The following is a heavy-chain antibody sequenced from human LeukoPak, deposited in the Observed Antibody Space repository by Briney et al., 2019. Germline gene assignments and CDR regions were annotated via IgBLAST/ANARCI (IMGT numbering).Heavy chain of an antibody. V-gene: IGHV3-23*01. D-gene: IGHD2-2*01. Sequence: PGGSLRLSCAASGFTFSSYAMSWVRQAPGKGLEWVSAISGSGGSTYYADSVKGRFTTSRDNSKNTLYLQMNSLRAEDTAVYYCARGEPERYCSSTSCPVRYWGQGTLVTVSS. J-gene: IGHJ4*02. CDR2: ISGSGGST. CDR3: ARGEPERYCSSTSCPVRY. CDR1: GFTFSSYA.